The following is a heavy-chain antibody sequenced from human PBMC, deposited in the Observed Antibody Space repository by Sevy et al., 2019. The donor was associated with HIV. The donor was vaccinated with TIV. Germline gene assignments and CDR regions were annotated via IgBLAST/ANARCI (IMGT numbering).Heavy chain of an antibody. CDR1: GFSLNIYS. J-gene: IGHJ4*02. CDR2: MTSDLNTI. V-gene: IGHV3-48*02. Sequence: GGSLRVSCAASGFSLNIYSMNWVRQAPGKGLEWISYMTSDLNTIYYADSVKGRFTISRDNDRYLLFLQMDGLRDDDTGVYYCARSVAGNFDSWGRGTLVTVSS. CDR3: ARSVAGNFDS. D-gene: IGHD6-19*01.